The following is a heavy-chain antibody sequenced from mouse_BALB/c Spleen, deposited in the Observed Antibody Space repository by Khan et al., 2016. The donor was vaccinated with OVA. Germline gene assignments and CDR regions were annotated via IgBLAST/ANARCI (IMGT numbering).Heavy chain of an antibody. CDR3: ARHGNYVSFDY. D-gene: IGHD2-1*01. Sequence: EVELVESGGGLVQPGGSLKLSCAASGFTFSSYIMSWVRQTPEQRLEWVAYISNGGGSTYYLDTVKGRFTISRDNAKNTLYLQMSSLKSEDTAIDYCARHGNYVSFDYWGQGTTLTVSA. CDR2: ISNGGGST. V-gene: IGHV5-12-2*01. J-gene: IGHJ2*01. CDR1: GFTFSSYI.